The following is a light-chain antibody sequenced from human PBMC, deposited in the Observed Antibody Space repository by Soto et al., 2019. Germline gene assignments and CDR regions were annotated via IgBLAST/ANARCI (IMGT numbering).Light chain of an antibody. CDR1: QSVSSD. CDR3: QQRRNWPST. V-gene: IGKV3-11*01. Sequence: EVVLTQSPATVSLSPGERATLSCRASQSVSSDLVWYQQKPGQAPRLLIYDASNRATGIPARFSGSGSGTDFTLTISSLEPEDFAVYYCQQRRNWPSTFGQGTRLEIK. J-gene: IGKJ5*01. CDR2: DAS.